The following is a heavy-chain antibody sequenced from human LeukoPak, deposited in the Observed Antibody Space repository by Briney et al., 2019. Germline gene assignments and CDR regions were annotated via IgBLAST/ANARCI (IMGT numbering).Heavy chain of an antibody. CDR3: ARGGVAAAGHFDY. CDR2: INHSGST. D-gene: IGHD6-13*01. J-gene: IGHJ4*02. Sequence: SETLSLTCAVYGGSFSGYYWSWIRQPLGKGLEWIGEINHSGSTNYNPSLKSRVTISVDTSKNQFSLKLSSVTAADTAVYYCARGGVAAAGHFDYWGQGTLVTVSS. V-gene: IGHV4-34*01. CDR1: GGSFSGYY.